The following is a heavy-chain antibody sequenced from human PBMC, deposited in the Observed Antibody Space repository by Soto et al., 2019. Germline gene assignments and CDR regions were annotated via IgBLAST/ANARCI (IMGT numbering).Heavy chain of an antibody. J-gene: IGHJ4*02. D-gene: IGHD6-13*01. Sequence: VQLQESGPGLVKPSETLSLTCTVSGGSISGYYWSWIRQSPGKGLEWIGYIHYSGSTNYNPSLKSRVTIXVXTXXNQLSLQLSSVTAADTAVYYCARGSAAGTKSPFDYWGQGTLVTVSS. V-gene: IGHV4-59*01. CDR3: ARGSAAGTKSPFDY. CDR1: GGSISGYY. CDR2: IHYSGST.